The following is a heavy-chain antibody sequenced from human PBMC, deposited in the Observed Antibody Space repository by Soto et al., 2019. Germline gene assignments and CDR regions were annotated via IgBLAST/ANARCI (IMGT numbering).Heavy chain of an antibody. V-gene: IGHV1-3*01. CDR3: ARELQGLYYFDF. J-gene: IGHJ4*02. CDR2: INADNGDT. CDR1: GYTFTSYA. Sequence: ASVNVSCKTSGYTFTSYAIHWVRQAPGQRLEWMGWINADNGDTKYSQKFSGRVTITRDTSANTAFKELSSLRSEDTAMYYCARELQGLYYFDFWGQGTLVTVSS. D-gene: IGHD4-4*01.